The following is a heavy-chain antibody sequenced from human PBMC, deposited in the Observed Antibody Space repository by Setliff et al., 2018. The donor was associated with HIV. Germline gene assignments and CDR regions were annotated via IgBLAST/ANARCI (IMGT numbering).Heavy chain of an antibody. V-gene: IGHV3-23*01. D-gene: IGHD1-26*01. Sequence: GGSLRLSCAASGFAFSTYAMSWVRQAPGKGLEWVSAISDSGGGTYYADSVKGRFTVSRDNTKYTRYLQMNSRRVEDTAVYYCARDPGWGALDIWGQGTMVTVSS. CDR1: GFAFSTYA. CDR2: ISDSGGGT. CDR3: ARDPGWGALDI. J-gene: IGHJ3*02.